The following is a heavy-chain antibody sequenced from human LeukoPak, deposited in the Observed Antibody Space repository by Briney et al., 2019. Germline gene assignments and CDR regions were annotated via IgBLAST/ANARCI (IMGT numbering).Heavy chain of an antibody. Sequence: PGGSLRLSCAASGFTFSSYSMNWVRQAPGKGLEWVSYISSSSSTIYYADSVKGRFTISRDNAKNSLYLQMNSLRAEDTAVYYCARFGEYSTYYYYYYMDVWGKGTTVTVSS. CDR1: GFTFSSYS. V-gene: IGHV3-48*01. CDR2: ISSSSSTI. J-gene: IGHJ6*03. CDR3: ARFGEYSTYYYYYYMDV. D-gene: IGHD6-6*01.